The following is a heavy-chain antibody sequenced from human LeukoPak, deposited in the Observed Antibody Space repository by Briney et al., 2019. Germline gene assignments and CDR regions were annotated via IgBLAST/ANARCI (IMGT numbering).Heavy chain of an antibody. CDR3: AKAYNWNYRAFDI. V-gene: IGHV4-59*08. CDR1: GGSISSYY. CDR2: IYYSGST. Sequence: PSETLSLTCTVSGGSISSYYWSWIRQPPGKGLEWIGYIYYSGSTNYNPSLKSRVTISVDTSKNQFSLKLSSVTAADTAVYYCAKAYNWNYRAFDIWGQGTMVTVSS. J-gene: IGHJ3*02. D-gene: IGHD1-7*01.